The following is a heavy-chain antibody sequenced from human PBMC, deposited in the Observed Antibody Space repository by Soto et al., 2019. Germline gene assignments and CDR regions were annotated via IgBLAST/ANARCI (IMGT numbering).Heavy chain of an antibody. CDR2: ISGSGGST. CDR1: GFTFSSYA. D-gene: IGHD2-8*01. Sequence: PGGSLRLSCAASGFTFSSYAMSWVRQAPGKGLEWVSAISGSGGSTYYADSVKGRFTISRDNSKNTLYLQMNSLRAEDTAVYYCAKDRGCTNGVCYKGPSAFDIWGQGTMVTVSS. J-gene: IGHJ3*02. CDR3: AKDRGCTNGVCYKGPSAFDI. V-gene: IGHV3-23*01.